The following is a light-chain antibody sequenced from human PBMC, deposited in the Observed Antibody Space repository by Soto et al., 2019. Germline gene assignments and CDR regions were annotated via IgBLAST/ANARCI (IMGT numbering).Light chain of an antibody. CDR1: QGVGST. CDR3: QHYLTWPLT. J-gene: IGKJ4*01. Sequence: ELVLTQSPATLSVSPGERVTLSCRASQGVGSTLAWYQQEPGRAPRLLIYDASTRATGIPARFSGAGSGTEFTLTISGLQSDDFAVYYCQHYLTWPLTFGGGTRVEI. CDR2: DAS. V-gene: IGKV3-15*01.